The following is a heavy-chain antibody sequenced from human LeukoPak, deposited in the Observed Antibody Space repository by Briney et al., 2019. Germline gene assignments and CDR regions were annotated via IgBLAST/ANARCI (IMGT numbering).Heavy chain of an antibody. V-gene: IGHV3-20*04. D-gene: IGHD3-22*01. CDR3: ARILDSSGLNRYYYYMDV. CDR2: INWNGGST. Sequence: GGSLRLSCAASGFTFDDYGMSWVRQAPGKGLEWVSGINWNGGSTGYADSVNGRFTISRDNAKNSLYLQMNSLRAEDTALYYCARILDSSGLNRYYYYMDVWGKGTTVTVSS. CDR1: GFTFDDYG. J-gene: IGHJ6*03.